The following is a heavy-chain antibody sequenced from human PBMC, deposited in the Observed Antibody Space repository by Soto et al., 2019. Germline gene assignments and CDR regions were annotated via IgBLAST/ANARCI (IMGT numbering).Heavy chain of an antibody. V-gene: IGHV1-18*01. Sequence: QVHLVQSGAKVRKPGASVKVSCKGSGYTFTSYGITWVRQAPGQGLEWMGWISAHNGNTNYAQKLQGRVTVTRDTSTSTAYMELRSLRSDDTAVYYCARGRYGDYWGQGALVTVSS. CDR1: GYTFTSYG. CDR2: ISAHNGNT. D-gene: IGHD1-1*01. J-gene: IGHJ4*02. CDR3: ARGRYGDY.